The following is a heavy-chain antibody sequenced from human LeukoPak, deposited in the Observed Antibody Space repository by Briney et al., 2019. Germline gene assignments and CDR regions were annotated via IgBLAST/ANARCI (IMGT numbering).Heavy chain of an antibody. Sequence: ASVKVSCKASGYTFTSYDISWVRQAPGQGLEWMGWISAYNGNTNYAQKLQGRVTMTEDTSTDTAYMELSSLRSEDTAVYYCATVTGTTRWFDPWGQGTLVTVSS. CDR3: ATVTGTTRWFDP. CDR1: GYTFTSYD. CDR2: ISAYNGNT. D-gene: IGHD1-7*01. J-gene: IGHJ5*02. V-gene: IGHV1-18*01.